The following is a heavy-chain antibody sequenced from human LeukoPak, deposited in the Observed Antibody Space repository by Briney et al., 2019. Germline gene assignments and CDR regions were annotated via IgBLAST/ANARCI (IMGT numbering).Heavy chain of an antibody. V-gene: IGHV3-64*01. D-gene: IGHD1-1*01. CDR2: ISSNGGST. Sequence: GGSLRLSGAASGFTFSSYAMHWVRQAPGKGLEYVSAISSNGGSTYYANSVKGRFTISRDNSKNTLYLQMGSLRAEDMAVYYCARVTKHRERRSNRIDYWGQGTLVTVSS. CDR1: GFTFSSYA. J-gene: IGHJ4*02. CDR3: ARVTKHRERRSNRIDY.